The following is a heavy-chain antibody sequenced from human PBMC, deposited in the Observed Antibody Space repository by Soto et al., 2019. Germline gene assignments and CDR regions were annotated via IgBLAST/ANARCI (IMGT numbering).Heavy chain of an antibody. CDR3: ARQIGDDTFDI. D-gene: IGHD3-3*01. CDR2: IYRTGST. J-gene: IGHJ3*02. CDR1: GGSITTYY. V-gene: IGHV4-59*01. Sequence: PSETLSLTCTVSGGSITTYYWNWIRQSPGKGLEWIGYIYRTGSTHYNPSLNSRAAISLDSSRDRFSLQLKAVTAADTAVYFCARQIGDDTFDIWGRGTMVTVSS.